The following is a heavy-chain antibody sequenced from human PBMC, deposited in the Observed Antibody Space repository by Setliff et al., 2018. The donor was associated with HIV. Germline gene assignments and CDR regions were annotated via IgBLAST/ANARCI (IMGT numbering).Heavy chain of an antibody. CDR1: GYSFTTYW. V-gene: IGHV5-51*01. Sequence: PGESLKISCQGSGYSFTTYWIGWVRQMPGKGLEWMGIIYPGDSDTRYSPSFQGQVTISADKSISTAYLQWSSLKASDTAMYYCATSPLGYCSGGGCSHYFAYWGPGTLVTVSS. CDR2: IYPGDSDT. CDR3: ATSPLGYCSGGGCSHYFAY. J-gene: IGHJ4*02. D-gene: IGHD2-15*01.